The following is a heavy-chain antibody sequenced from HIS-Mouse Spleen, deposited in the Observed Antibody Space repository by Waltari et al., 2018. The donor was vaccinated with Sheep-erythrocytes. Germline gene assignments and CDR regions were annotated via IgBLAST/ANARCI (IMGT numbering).Heavy chain of an antibody. CDR2: ISYDGSNK. V-gene: IGHV3-30*18. CDR3: AKGDAMVYDAFDI. D-gene: IGHD2-8*01. CDR1: GFTCRSYG. J-gene: IGHJ3*02. Sequence: QVQLVESGGGVVQPGRSLGLACAASGFTCRSYGMHWVRQAPGKGLEWVAVISYDGSNKYYADSVKGRFTISRDNSKNTLYLQMNSLRAEDTAVYYCAKGDAMVYDAFDIWGQGTMVTVSS.